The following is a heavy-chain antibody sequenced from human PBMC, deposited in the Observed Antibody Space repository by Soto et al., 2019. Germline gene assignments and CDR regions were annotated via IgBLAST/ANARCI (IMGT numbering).Heavy chain of an antibody. CDR3: ARASGYDKWDTLNY. CDR2: VSYDGGNE. Sequence: QVQLVESGGGVVQPGRSLRLSCTASGFTFRSHAMHWVRQAPGKGLEWVASVSYDGGNEHYADSVKGRFTISRDNSKNTLSLQMNSLRVEDTAVFYCARASGYDKWDTLNYWGQGTQVTVSS. V-gene: IGHV3-30-3*01. D-gene: IGHD5-12*01. J-gene: IGHJ4*02. CDR1: GFTFRSHA.